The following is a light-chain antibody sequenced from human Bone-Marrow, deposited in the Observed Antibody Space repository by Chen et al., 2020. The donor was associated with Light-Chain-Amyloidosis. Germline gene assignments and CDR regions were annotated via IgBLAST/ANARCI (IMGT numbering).Light chain of an antibody. CDR2: EDK. Sequence: SYELTRPPSVSVSPGQTASITCSGDKLGDRYTYWYQLKSGQSPVLVIYEDKKRPSGIPERFSGSNSGNTATLTISGTQPMDEADYYCQAWDSSTVIFGGGTKLTVL. V-gene: IGLV3-1*01. CDR1: KLGDRY. J-gene: IGLJ2*01. CDR3: QAWDSSTVI.